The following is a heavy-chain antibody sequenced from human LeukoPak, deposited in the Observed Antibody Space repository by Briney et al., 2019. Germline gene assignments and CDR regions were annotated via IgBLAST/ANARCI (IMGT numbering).Heavy chain of an antibody. CDR1: GYTLTELS. D-gene: IGHD6-13*01. CDR3: ARDSLVEQQLSGDFYYYYYYGMDV. V-gene: IGHV1-24*01. Sequence: ASVKVSCKVSGYTLTELSMHWVRQAPGKGLEWMGGFDPEDGETIYAQKFQGRVTMTTDTSTSTAYMELRSLRSDDTAVYYCARDSLVEQQLSGDFYYYYYYGMDVWGQGTTVTVSS. CDR2: FDPEDGET. J-gene: IGHJ6*02.